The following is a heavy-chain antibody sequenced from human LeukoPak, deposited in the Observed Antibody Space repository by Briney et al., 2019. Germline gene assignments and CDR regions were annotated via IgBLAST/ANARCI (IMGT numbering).Heavy chain of an antibody. Sequence: GGSLRLSCAASGFTFSSYEMNWVRQAPGKGLEWVSYISSSGGTIYYADSVKGRFTISRDNAKNSLYLQMNSLRAEDTAVYYCAIDPPDSGWAFWSWGQGALVTVSS. CDR1: GFTFSSYE. CDR3: AIDPPDSGWAFWS. V-gene: IGHV3-48*03. D-gene: IGHD6-19*01. CDR2: ISSSGGTI. J-gene: IGHJ5*02.